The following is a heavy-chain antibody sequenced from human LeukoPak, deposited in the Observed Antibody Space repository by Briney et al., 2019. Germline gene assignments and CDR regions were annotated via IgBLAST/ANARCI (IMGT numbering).Heavy chain of an antibody. CDR3: ARDIVVVPAARDY. Sequence: PGGSLRLSCAASGFTVSSNYMSWVRQAPGKGLEWVSVIYSGGSTYYADSVKGRFTISRDNSKNTLYLQMNCLRAEDTAVYYCARDIVVVPAARDYWGQGTLVTVSS. CDR2: IYSGGST. CDR1: GFTVSSNY. V-gene: IGHV3-66*02. J-gene: IGHJ4*02. D-gene: IGHD2-2*01.